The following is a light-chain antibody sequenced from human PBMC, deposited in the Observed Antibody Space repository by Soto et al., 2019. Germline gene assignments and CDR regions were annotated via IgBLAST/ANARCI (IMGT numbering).Light chain of an antibody. Sequence: EIVMTQSPATLSVSPGERATLSCRASQSVSSNLAWYQQKPGQAPRLLIYGASTRATGIPARFSGSGSGTEFTLTISSLQSEDSAVYYCQQYNNWPPEGTFGQGTKVDIK. CDR1: QSVSSN. V-gene: IGKV3-15*01. CDR3: QQYNNWPPEGT. J-gene: IGKJ1*01. CDR2: GAS.